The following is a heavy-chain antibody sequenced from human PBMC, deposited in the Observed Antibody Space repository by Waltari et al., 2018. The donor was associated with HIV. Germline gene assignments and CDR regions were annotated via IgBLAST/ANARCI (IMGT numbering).Heavy chain of an antibody. J-gene: IGHJ4*02. V-gene: IGHV3-30*02. D-gene: IGHD3-22*01. CDR2: IRYDGSNE. CDR3: AKPRHYYDSSGLDY. CDR1: GFTFSSYG. Sequence: QVTLVEFGGGVVQPGGSLILSCAVAGFTFSSYGMHWVRQAPGRRLEWVAFIRYDGSNEYYADSVKGQFTISRDNSKNTLYLQMNSLRAEDTAVYYCAKPRHYYDSSGLDYWGQGTLVTVSS.